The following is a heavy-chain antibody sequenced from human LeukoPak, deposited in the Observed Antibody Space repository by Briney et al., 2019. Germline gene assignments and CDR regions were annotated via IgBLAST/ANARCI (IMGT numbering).Heavy chain of an antibody. CDR3: ARAFYDFWSGYYLDY. CDR1: GGSISNRGYY. V-gene: IGHV4-39*07. D-gene: IGHD3-3*01. CDR2: LYHSGST. J-gene: IGHJ4*02. Sequence: PSETLSLTCTVSGGSISNRGYYWGWVRQPPGKGLEWIGSLYHSGSTYYNPSLRSRVTMSVDKSKNQFSLNLSPVTAADTAVYYCARAFYDFWSGYYLDYWGQGTLVTVSS.